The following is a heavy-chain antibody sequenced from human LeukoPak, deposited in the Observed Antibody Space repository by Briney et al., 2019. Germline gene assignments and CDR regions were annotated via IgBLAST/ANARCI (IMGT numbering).Heavy chain of an antibody. Sequence: SVKVSCKASGGTFSSYAISWVRQAPGQGLEWMGGIIPIFGTANYAQKFQGRVTITAGESTSTAYMELSSLRSEDTAVYYCARDRYCSITKCYNWFDPWGQGTLVTVSS. CDR2: IIPIFGTA. CDR1: GGTFSSYA. V-gene: IGHV1-69*01. J-gene: IGHJ5*02. D-gene: IGHD2-2*01. CDR3: ARDRYCSITKCYNWFDP.